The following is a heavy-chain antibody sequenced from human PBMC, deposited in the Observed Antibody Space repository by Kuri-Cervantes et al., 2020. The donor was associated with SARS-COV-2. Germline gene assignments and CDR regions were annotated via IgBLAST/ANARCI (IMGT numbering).Heavy chain of an antibody. V-gene: IGHV3-11*04. D-gene: IGHD2-2*01. CDR1: GFTFSDYY. CDR2: ISSSGSTI. Sequence: GGSLRLSCAASGFTFSDYYMSWIRQAPGKGLEWVSYISSSGSTIYYVDSVKGRFTISRDNAKNSLYLQMNSLRAEDTAVYYCARERYCSSTSCPNDAFDIWGQGTMVTVSS. CDR3: ARERYCSSTSCPNDAFDI. J-gene: IGHJ3*02.